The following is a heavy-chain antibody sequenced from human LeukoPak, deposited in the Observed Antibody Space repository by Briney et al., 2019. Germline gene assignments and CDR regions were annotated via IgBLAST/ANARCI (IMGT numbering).Heavy chain of an antibody. CDR3: ARITIFGVVIAPPDY. D-gene: IGHD3-3*01. V-gene: IGHV1-18*01. J-gene: IGHJ4*02. CDR1: GYTFTSYG. CDR2: ISAYNGNT. Sequence: ASVKVSCKASGYTFTSYGISRVRQAPGQGLEWIGWISAYNGNTNYAQKLQGRVTMTTDTSTSTAYMELRSLRSDDTAVYYCARITIFGVVIAPPDYWGQGTLVTVSS.